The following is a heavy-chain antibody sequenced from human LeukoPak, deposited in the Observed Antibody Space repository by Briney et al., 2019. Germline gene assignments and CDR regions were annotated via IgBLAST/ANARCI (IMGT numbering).Heavy chain of an antibody. J-gene: IGHJ5*02. CDR1: VGSITSGGYY. CDR2: IYYSGST. D-gene: IGHD3-22*01. Sequence: SDTLSLTCTVSVGSITSGGYYWSWIRQHPGNVLEWIGYIYYSGSTSYNPYLKCRVTISLDTSRNQFSLKSSSVTAADTAVYYCARETDYYDSGGYYLQWFDPWGQGTLVTVSS. CDR3: ARETDYYDSGGYYLQWFDP. V-gene: IGHV4-31*03.